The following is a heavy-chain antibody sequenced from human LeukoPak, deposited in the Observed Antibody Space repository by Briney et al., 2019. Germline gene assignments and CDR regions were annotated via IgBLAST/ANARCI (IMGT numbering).Heavy chain of an antibody. CDR1: GGTFSIYA. J-gene: IGHJ4*02. Sequence: ASVKVSCKASGGTFSIYAISWVRQAPGQGLEWMGRIIPILGIANYAQKFQGRVTITADKSTSTAYMELSSLRSEDTAVYYCASVGKLWFGESTLFDYWGQGTLVTVSS. CDR3: ASVGKLWFGESTLFDY. V-gene: IGHV1-69*04. D-gene: IGHD3-10*01. CDR2: IIPILGIA.